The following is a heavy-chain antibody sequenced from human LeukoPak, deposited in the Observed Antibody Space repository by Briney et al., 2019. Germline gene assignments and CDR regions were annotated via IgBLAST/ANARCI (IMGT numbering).Heavy chain of an antibody. V-gene: IGHV4-28*01. D-gene: IGHD2-15*01. CDR1: GQSISSSHW. CDR3: ASPGYCTGGSCLFV. J-gene: IGHJ6*02. CDR2: IYYSGST. Sequence: SDTLSLTCTVSGQSISSSHWWGWIRQPPGKGLEWIGYIYYSGSTYYNPSLRSRLTMSVDTSKNQFSLKLTSVTALDTAVYFCASPGYCTGGSCLFVWGPGTTVTASS.